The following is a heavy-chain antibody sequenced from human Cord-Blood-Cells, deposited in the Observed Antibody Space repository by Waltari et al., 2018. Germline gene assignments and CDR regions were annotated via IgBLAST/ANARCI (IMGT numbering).Heavy chain of an antibody. CDR1: GFTFSSYS. CDR2: ISSSSSYI. V-gene: IGHV3-21*01. CDR3: ASKLTGDSACDI. J-gene: IGHJ3*02. D-gene: IGHD7-27*01. Sequence: EVQLVESGGGLVKPGGSLRLSCAASGFTFSSYSMNWVRQAPGKGLEWVSSISSSSSYIYYADSVKGRFTISRDNAKNSLYLQMNSLRAEDTAVYYCASKLTGDSACDIWGQGTMVTVSS.